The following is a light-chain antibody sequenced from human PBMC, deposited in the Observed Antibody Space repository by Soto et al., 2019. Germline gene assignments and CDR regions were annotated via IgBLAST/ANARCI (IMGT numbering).Light chain of an antibody. CDR2: GAS. CDR1: QSISSNY. V-gene: IGKV3-20*01. CDR3: QQYAVSPWT. Sequence: EIVLTQSPGTLSLSPGERATLSCRASQSISSNYLAWYQQKPGQAPRLLIYGASNRATGTPDRFSGSESGTDFTLTISRLEPEDFAVYFCQQYAVSPWTFGQGTKLEIK. J-gene: IGKJ1*01.